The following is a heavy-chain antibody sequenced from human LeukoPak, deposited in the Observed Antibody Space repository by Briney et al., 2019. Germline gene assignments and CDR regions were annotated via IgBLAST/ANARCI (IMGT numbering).Heavy chain of an antibody. CDR2: ISYDGSNK. J-gene: IGHJ4*02. D-gene: IGHD6-13*01. CDR3: ARDALYSSSWYGVDY. V-gene: IGHV3-30-3*01. Sequence: PGGSLRLSCAASGFTFSSYAMHWVRQAPGKGLEWVAVISYDGSNKYYADSVKGRFTISRDNSKNTLYLQMNSLRAEDTAVYYCARDALYSSSWYGVDYWGQGTLVTVSS. CDR1: GFTFSSYA.